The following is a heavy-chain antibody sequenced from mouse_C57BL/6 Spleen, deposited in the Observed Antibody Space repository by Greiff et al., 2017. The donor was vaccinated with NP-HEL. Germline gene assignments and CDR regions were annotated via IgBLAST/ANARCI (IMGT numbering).Heavy chain of an antibody. Sequence: EVKLVESGGGLVKPGGSLKLSCAASGFTFSSYAMSWVRQTPEKRLEWVATISDGGSYTYYLDHVKGRFTISRDNAKNNLYLQMSHLKSEDTAMYYCARDILYGSSYCFDYWGQGTTLTVSS. CDR3: ARDILYGSSYCFDY. CDR1: GFTFSSYA. D-gene: IGHD1-1*01. J-gene: IGHJ2*01. V-gene: IGHV5-4*01. CDR2: ISDGGSYT.